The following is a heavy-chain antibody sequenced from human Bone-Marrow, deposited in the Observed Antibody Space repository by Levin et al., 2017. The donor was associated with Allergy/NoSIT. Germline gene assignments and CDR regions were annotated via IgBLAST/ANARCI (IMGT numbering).Heavy chain of an antibody. CDR1: GFTFSNLA. Sequence: PGGSLRLSCAASGFTFSNLAMHWVRQAPGKGLEWVAVIWFDGSTKYYADSVKGRFTISRDNSKNTLFLQMNSLRAEDTAFYYCARGQSGSVGPQFFDYWGQGTLVTVSS. CDR3: ARGQSGSVGPQFFDY. J-gene: IGHJ4*02. D-gene: IGHD1-26*01. CDR2: IWFDGSTK. V-gene: IGHV3-33*01.